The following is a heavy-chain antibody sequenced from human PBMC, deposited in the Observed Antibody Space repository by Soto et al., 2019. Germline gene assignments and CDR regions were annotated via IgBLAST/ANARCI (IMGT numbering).Heavy chain of an antibody. J-gene: IGHJ4*02. CDR1: GFTFSSYS. V-gene: IGHV3-48*02. D-gene: IGHD1-1*01. Sequence: EVQLVDSGGGLVQPGGSLRLSCAASGFTFSSYSMIWVRQAPGKGLEWVSYISSGSSTIYYADSVQGRFTVSRDNAKNSLYLQMNSMRDEDTAVYYCTRVRQLGLDYWGQGTLVTVSS. CDR2: ISSGSSTI. CDR3: TRVRQLGLDY.